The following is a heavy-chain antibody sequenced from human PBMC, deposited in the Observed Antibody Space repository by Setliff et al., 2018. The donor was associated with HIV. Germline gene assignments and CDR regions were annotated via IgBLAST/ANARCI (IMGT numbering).Heavy chain of an antibody. Sequence: GGSLRLSCEASGFTFSIHNMNWVRQAPGKGLERVSYISTSGSTIYYADSVKGRFTISRDNGKKSLYLQMDSLRDEDTAVYYCAQAQTSVSGSYYQYLQHWGQGTLVTVSS. D-gene: IGHD3-10*01. V-gene: IGHV3-48*02. J-gene: IGHJ1*01. CDR3: AQAQTSVSGSYYQYLQH. CDR2: ISTSGSTI. CDR1: GFTFSIHN.